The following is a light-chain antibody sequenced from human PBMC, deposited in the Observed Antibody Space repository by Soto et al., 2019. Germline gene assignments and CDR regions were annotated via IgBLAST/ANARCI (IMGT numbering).Light chain of an antibody. CDR3: RQYYNRYPLP. CDR1: QSITSTS. CDR2: GSS. V-gene: IGKV3-15*01. Sequence: EIGFTQSPCTLSVSLGERATLSCRASQSITSTSLACYQQKPGQAPRLLIYGSSTRVASMPARCSGSGSGTEVSLTISSLLYADFAASYCRQYYNRYPLPFGHGTKVDIK. J-gene: IGKJ3*01.